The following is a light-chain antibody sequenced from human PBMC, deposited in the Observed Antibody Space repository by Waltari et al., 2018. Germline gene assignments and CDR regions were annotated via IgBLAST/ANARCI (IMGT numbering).Light chain of an antibody. CDR1: QDISNW. V-gene: IGKV1D-16*01. J-gene: IGKJ3*01. Sequence: DIQVTQSPSSLSASVGDTVTITCRASQDISNWLTWYQQKPEKPPKYLIAYASRLQNGVPSRFNGSGSGTDFTLTINSLQPEDSATYYCQQYNNYPPTFGPGTKVDVK. CDR3: QQYNNYPPT. CDR2: YAS.